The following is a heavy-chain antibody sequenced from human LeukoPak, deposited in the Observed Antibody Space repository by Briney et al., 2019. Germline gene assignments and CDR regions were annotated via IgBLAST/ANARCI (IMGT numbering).Heavy chain of an antibody. CDR1: GFTFSSYA. CDR3: AKDEWGVVPAANFDY. J-gene: IGHJ4*02. D-gene: IGHD2-2*01. V-gene: IGHV3-23*01. Sequence: GGSLRLSCAASGFTFSSYAMSWVRQAPGKGLEWVSAISGSGGSTYYADSAKGRFTISRDNSKNTLYLQMNSLRAEDTAVYYCAKDEWGVVPAANFDYWGQGTLVTVSS. CDR2: ISGSGGST.